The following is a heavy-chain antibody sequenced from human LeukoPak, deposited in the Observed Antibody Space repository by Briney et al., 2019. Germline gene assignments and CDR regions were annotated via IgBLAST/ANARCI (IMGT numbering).Heavy chain of an antibody. CDR1: GGSISSYY. V-gene: IGHV4-4*07. J-gene: IGHJ6*03. CDR2: IYSSGTT. D-gene: IGHD3-10*01. Sequence: PSETLSLTCTVSGGSISSYYWSWIRQPAGKGLEWIGRIYSSGTTNYNPSLKSRVTMSVDTSKNQFSLKLSSVTAADTAVYYCARVNPSGSFYYYYMDVWGKGTTVTISS. CDR3: ARVNPSGSFYYYYMDV.